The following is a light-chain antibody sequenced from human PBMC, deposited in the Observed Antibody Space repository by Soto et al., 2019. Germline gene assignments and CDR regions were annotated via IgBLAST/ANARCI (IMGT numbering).Light chain of an antibody. CDR2: AAS. Sequence: DIQMTQSPSSLSAAVGDRVTITCRASQTIRSCLNWYQQKPGKAPKLPIYAASSLQSGVPTRFSGSGTGTDFTSTISSLQSEDFANDYCQKSDSTPYTFGQGTKVEIK. CDR3: QKSDSTPYT. J-gene: IGKJ2*01. CDR1: QTIRSC. V-gene: IGKV1-39*01.